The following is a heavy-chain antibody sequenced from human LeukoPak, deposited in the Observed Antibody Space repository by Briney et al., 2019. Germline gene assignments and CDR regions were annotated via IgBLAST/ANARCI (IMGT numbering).Heavy chain of an antibody. D-gene: IGHD6-6*01. Sequence: GGSLRLSCAASGFSFSDSYMTWVRQAPGKGVEWVAYISGSGHDINYSDSVKGRFTISRDNAKNSLYLQMSSLRVEDTAVYYCTRDPRHFDSCGQGTLVTVSS. J-gene: IGHJ5*01. CDR3: TRDPRHFDS. CDR2: ISGSGHDI. CDR1: GFSFSDSY. V-gene: IGHV3-11*04.